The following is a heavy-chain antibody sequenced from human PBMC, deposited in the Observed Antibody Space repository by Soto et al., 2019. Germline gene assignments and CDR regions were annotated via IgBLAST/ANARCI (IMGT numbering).Heavy chain of an antibody. CDR2: IYYSGST. Sequence: PSETLSLTCTVSGGSISSGGYYWSWILQHPGKGLEWIGYIYYSGSTYYNPSLKSRVTISVDTSKNQFSLKLSSVTAADTAVYYCAREGRPGEINDAFDIWGQGTMVTVSS. V-gene: IGHV4-31*03. CDR1: GGSISSGGYY. J-gene: IGHJ3*02. D-gene: IGHD2-21*01. CDR3: AREGRPGEINDAFDI.